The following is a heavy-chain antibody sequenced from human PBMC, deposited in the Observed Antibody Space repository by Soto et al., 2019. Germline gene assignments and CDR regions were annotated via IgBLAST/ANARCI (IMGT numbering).Heavy chain of an antibody. D-gene: IGHD2-15*01. CDR3: ARRGAVAVLAYGMEV. V-gene: IGHV4-39*01. CDR2: IYYSGST. J-gene: IGHJ6*02. Sequence: PPGKGLEWIGSIYYSGSTNYNPSLKSRVTISVDTSKNQFSLKLSSVTAADTAVYYCARRGAVAVLAYGMEVWVQGTTVTGSS.